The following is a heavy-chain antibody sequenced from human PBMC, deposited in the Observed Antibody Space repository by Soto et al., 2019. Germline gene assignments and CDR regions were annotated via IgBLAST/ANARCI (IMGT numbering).Heavy chain of an antibody. CDR2: MNPNSGNT. D-gene: IGHD2-2*01. CDR3: ARGDIVVVPAAMWGYYYYYYMDV. J-gene: IGHJ6*03. V-gene: IGHV1-8*01. Sequence: GASVKVSCKASGYTFTSYDINWVRQATGQGLEWMGWMNPNSGNTGYAQKFQGRVTMTRNTSISTAYMELSSLRSEDTAVYYCARGDIVVVPAAMWGYYYYYYMDVWGKGTXVTVSS. CDR1: GYTFTSYD.